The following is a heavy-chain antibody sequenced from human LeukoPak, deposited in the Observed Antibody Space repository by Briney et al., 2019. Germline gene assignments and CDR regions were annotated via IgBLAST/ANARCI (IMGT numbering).Heavy chain of an antibody. CDR3: ARDCSSTSCYTRGLVDY. J-gene: IGHJ4*02. CDR1: GGSFSGYY. V-gene: IGHV4-34*01. Sequence: SETLSLTCAVYGGSFSGYYWSWIRQPPGKGLEWIGEINHSGSTNYNPSLKSRVTISVDTSKNQFSLKLSSVTAADTAVYYCARDCSSTSCYTRGLVDYWGQGTLVTVSS. D-gene: IGHD2-2*02. CDR2: INHSGST.